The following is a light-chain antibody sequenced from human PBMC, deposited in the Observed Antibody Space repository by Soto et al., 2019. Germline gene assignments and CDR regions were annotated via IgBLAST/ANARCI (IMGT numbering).Light chain of an antibody. CDR3: QRYGRSPRT. J-gene: IGKJ1*01. V-gene: IGKV3-20*01. Sequence: EIVLTQSPGTLSLSPGERATLSSRASQSVSSSYLAWYQQKSGQAPRLLIYGASSRDTCIPERFSGSGSRTDFSLHISRLEPKDFAVYYCQRYGRSPRTVGQATKVEIQ. CDR1: QSVSSSY. CDR2: GAS.